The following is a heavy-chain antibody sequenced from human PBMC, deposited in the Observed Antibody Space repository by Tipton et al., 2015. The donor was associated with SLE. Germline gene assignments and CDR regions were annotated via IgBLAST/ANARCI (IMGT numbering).Heavy chain of an antibody. D-gene: IGHD3-9*01. Sequence: SLRLSCAASGFTFDDYAMHWVRQAPGKGLEWVSGIGWNSGYIGYADSVEGRFTISRDNSNNAVFLQMNSLRDEDTAVYSCARDYTGYATRGWFDPWGQGTLVTVSS. J-gene: IGHJ5*02. V-gene: IGHV3-9*01. CDR2: IGWNSGYI. CDR1: GFTFDDYA. CDR3: ARDYTGYATRGWFDP.